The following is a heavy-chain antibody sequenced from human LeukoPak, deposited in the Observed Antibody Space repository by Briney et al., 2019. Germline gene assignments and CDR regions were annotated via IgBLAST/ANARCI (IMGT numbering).Heavy chain of an antibody. CDR1: GFTFSSYG. CDR3: AKDLDYGDYYYYYGMDV. CDR2: ISYDGSNK. J-gene: IGHJ6*04. V-gene: IGHV3-30*18. D-gene: IGHD4-17*01. Sequence: GGSLRLSCAASGFTFSSYGMHWVRQAPGKGLEWVAVISYDGSNKYYADSVKGRFTVSRDNSKNTLYLQMNSLRAEDTAVYYCAKDLDYGDYYYYYGMDVWGKGTTVTVSS.